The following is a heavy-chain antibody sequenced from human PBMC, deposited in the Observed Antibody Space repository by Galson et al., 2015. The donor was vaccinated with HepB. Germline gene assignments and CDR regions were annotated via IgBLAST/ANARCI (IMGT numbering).Heavy chain of an antibody. CDR1: GGTFSSYA. J-gene: IGHJ6*03. CDR2: IIPIFGTG. V-gene: IGHV1-69*13. Sequence: SVKVSCKASGGTFSSYAISWVRQAPGQGLEWMGGIIPIFGTGSYAQKFQGRVTITADESTSTAYMELSSLRSEDTAVYYCARDRNCSSSSCYNYYMDVWGKGTTVTVSS. D-gene: IGHD2-2*02. CDR3: ARDRNCSSSSCYNYYMDV.